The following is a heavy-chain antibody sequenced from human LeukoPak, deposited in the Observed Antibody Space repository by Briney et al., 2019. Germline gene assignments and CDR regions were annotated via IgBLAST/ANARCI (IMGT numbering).Heavy chain of an antibody. CDR1: GFTFSSYE. Sequence: GGSLRLSCAASGFTFSSYEMNWVRQAPGKGLEWVSYISSSGSTIYYADSVKGRFTISRDNAKNSLYLHMTSLRAEDTAIYFCAKEHFYDRSGYFPLWGLGTLVTVSS. CDR2: ISSSGSTI. D-gene: IGHD3-22*01. V-gene: IGHV3-48*03. J-gene: IGHJ4*02. CDR3: AKEHFYDRSGYFPL.